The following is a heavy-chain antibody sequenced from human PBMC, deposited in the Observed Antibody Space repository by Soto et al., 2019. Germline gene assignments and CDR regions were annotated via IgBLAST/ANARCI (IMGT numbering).Heavy chain of an antibody. CDR2: IYHTGSA. CDR3: ARGVGTTMAHYFDW. Sequence: PPEPLSLTCPVSGASTATVGTSWGWSWHQPGKGLEYIGYIYHTGSAYYSPSLMSRVTISVDTSKNQFSLKLNSVTAADTAVYYCARGVGTTMAHYFDWWGQGTLVTVSS. J-gene: IGHJ4*02. CDR1: GASTATVGTS. D-gene: IGHD5-18*01. V-gene: IGHV4-30-2*01.